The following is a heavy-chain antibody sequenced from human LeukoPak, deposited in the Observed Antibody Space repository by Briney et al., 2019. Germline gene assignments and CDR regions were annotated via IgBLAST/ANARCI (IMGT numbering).Heavy chain of an antibody. CDR2: IYYSGST. CDR1: GGSISSSSYY. CDR3: AIAGYSYGTALFDY. V-gene: IGHV4-39*01. D-gene: IGHD5-18*01. J-gene: IGHJ4*02. Sequence: SETLSLTCTVSGGSISSSSYYWGWIRQPPGKGLEWIGSIYYSGSTYYNPSLKSRVTISVDTSKNQFSLKLSSVTAADTAVHYCAIAGYSYGTALFDYWGQGTLVTVSS.